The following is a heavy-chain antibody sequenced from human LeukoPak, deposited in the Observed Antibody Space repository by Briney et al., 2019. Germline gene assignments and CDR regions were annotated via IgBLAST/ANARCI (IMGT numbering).Heavy chain of an antibody. CDR2: IYYSGST. CDR1: GGSISSSSYY. D-gene: IGHD6-19*01. V-gene: IGHV4-39*07. CDR3: ARGRRGGWPHNSIVNWFDP. Sequence: PSETLSLTCTVSGGSISSSSYYWGWIRQPPGKGLEWIGSIYYSGSTYYNPSLKSRVTISVDTSKNQFSLKLSSVTAADTAVYYCARGRRGGWPHNSIVNWFDPWGQGTLVTVSS. J-gene: IGHJ5*02.